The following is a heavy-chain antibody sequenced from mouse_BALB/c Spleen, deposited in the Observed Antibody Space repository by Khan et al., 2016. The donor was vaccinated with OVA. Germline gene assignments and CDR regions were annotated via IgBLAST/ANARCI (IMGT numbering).Heavy chain of an antibody. CDR1: GYTFTSYW. Sequence: LQQPGSELVRPGASVKLSCKASGYTFTSYWMYWVKQRHGQGLEWIGNIYPGSGSTKYDEKFKNKGTLTVDTSSSTAYMHLSSLTSEDSAVYYCTRRGGLGYFDVWGAGTTVTVSS. CDR2: IYPGSGST. D-gene: IGHD3-3*01. V-gene: IGHV1S22*01. CDR3: TRRGGLGYFDV. J-gene: IGHJ1*01.